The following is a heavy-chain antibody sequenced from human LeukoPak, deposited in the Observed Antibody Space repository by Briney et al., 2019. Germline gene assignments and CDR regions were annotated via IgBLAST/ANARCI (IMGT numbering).Heavy chain of an antibody. Sequence: ASVKVSCKASGYTFSNYGISWVRQAPGQGLEWMGWVSFHNGNTYYAQKLQGRVTMTTDTSTSTAYMELKSLTSDDTAVYYCERDWEHHRQINYFDYWGQGTLVTVSS. J-gene: IGHJ4*02. V-gene: IGHV1-18*01. D-gene: IGHD1/OR15-1a*01. CDR1: GYTFSNYG. CDR3: ERDWEHHRQINYFDY. CDR2: VSFHNGNT.